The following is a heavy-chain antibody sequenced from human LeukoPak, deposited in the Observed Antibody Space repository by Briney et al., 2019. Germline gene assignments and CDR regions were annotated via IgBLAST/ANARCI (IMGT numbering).Heavy chain of an antibody. CDR3: ARVAGMYSSSWYYFDY. D-gene: IGHD6-13*01. Sequence: SETLSLTCAVSGYSISSGYYWGWIRQPPGKGLEWIGSIYHSGSTYYNPSLKSRVTISVDMSKNQFSLKLSSVTAADTAVYYCARVAGMYSSSWYYFDYWGQGALVTVSS. CDR1: GYSISSGYY. J-gene: IGHJ4*02. V-gene: IGHV4-38-2*01. CDR2: IYHSGST.